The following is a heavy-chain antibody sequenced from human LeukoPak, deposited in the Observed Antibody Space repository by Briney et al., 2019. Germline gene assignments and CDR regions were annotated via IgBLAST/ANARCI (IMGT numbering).Heavy chain of an antibody. CDR2: ISSNGGST. D-gene: IGHD3-10*01. J-gene: IGHJ4*02. CDR3: VKGPGYYNGSGSPIN. CDR1: GFTFSSYA. V-gene: IGHV3-64D*06. Sequence: GGSLRLSCSASGFTFSSYAMRWVRQAPGKGLEYVSAISSNGGSTYYADSVKGRFTISRDNSKNTLYLQMSSLRAEDTAVYYCVKGPGYYNGSGSPINWGQGTLVTVSS.